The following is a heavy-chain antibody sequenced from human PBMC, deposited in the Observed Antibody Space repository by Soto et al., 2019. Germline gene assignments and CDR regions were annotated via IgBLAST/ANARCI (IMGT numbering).Heavy chain of an antibody. V-gene: IGHV3-23*01. J-gene: IGHJ1*01. Sequence: EVQLLESGGGLVQPGGSLRLSCAASGFTFSSYAMSWVRQAPGKGLEWVSAISGSGGSTYYADSVKGRFTISRDNSKKTLYLQMNRLRAEDTAVYYCAKDKRSQGHSSCSPLAEYFQHWGQGTLVTVSS. CDR3: AKDKRSQGHSSCSPLAEYFQH. CDR1: GFTFSSYA. D-gene: IGHD6-13*01. CDR2: ISGSGGST.